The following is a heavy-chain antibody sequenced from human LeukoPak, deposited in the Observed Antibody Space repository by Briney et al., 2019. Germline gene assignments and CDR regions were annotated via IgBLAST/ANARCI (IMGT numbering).Heavy chain of an antibody. Sequence: GASVKVSCKASGGTFSSYAISWVRQAPGQGLEWMGRIIPILGIANYAQKFQGRVTITADKSTSTAYTELSSLRSEDTAVYYCARGIAVAELDYWGQGTLVTVSS. D-gene: IGHD6-19*01. CDR1: GGTFSSYA. CDR2: IIPILGIA. CDR3: ARGIAVAELDY. V-gene: IGHV1-69*04. J-gene: IGHJ4*02.